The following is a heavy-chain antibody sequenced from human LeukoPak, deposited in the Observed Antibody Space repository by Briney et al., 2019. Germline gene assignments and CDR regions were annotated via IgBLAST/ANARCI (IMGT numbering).Heavy chain of an antibody. CDR3: ARDLGASGSLDY. V-gene: IGHV3-7*01. J-gene: IGHJ4*02. D-gene: IGHD3-10*01. Sequence: PGGSLRLSCAASGFTFSSFWMNWVRQAPGKGLEWVGNVKQDSSVTHSANSVRGRFTISRDNAKSSLYLQMNSLRADDTGVYYCARDLGASGSLDYWGQGTLVTVSS. CDR2: VKQDSSVT. CDR1: GFTFSSFW.